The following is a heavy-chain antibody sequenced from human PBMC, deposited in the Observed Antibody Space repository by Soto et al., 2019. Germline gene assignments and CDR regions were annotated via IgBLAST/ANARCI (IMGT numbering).Heavy chain of an antibody. CDR1: SASIITEQR. CDR2: IHHSGST. J-gene: IGHJ4*02. Sequence: QMQLQESGPGLVKPSETLSLTCAVSSASIITEQRWTWVRQPPGKGLEWIGEIHHSGSTNNNPSLRSRVTMSVDKSKNQFSLNLNSVTAAETALYYCARSFGWYAIDHWGQGTLVIVSS. V-gene: IGHV4-4*02. D-gene: IGHD6-19*01. CDR3: ARSFGWYAIDH.